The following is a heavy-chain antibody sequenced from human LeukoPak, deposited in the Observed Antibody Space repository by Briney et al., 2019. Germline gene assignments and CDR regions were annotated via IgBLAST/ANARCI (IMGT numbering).Heavy chain of an antibody. D-gene: IGHD6-19*01. CDR2: IYSSGST. J-gene: IGHJ4*02. CDR3: ARQDYTTGWYFLDQ. V-gene: IGHV4-59*01. Sequence: WETLSLTCTVSGGSISRYHWSWVRQPPGKGLEWIGYIYSSGSTDYNPSLMSRVTISLDTSKNQFSLRLSSVTAADTAMYYCARQDYTTGWYFLDQWGQGTLVTVSS. CDR1: GGSISRYH.